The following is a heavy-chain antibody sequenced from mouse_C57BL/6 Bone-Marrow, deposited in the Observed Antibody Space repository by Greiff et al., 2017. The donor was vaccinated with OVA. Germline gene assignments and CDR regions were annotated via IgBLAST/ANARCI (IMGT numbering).Heavy chain of an antibody. J-gene: IGHJ4*01. CDR1: GYTFTSYW. V-gene: IGHV1-61*01. Sequence: QVQLQQPGAELVRPGSSVKLSCKASGYTFTSYWMDWEKQRPGQGLEWIGNIYPSDSETHYNQKFKDKATLTVDKSSSTAYMQLSSLTSEDSAVYYCALFITTVVAPHYYAMDYWGQGTSVTVSS. CDR2: IYPSDSET. CDR3: ALFITTVVAPHYYAMDY. D-gene: IGHD1-1*01.